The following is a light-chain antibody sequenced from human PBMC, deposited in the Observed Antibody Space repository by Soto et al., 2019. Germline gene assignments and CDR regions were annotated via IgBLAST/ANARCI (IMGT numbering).Light chain of an antibody. CDR1: QSISMR. V-gene: IGKV1-5*01. CDR2: DAS. Sequence: DIQMTQSPSTVSASVGDRVTITCRASQSISMRLAWYQQRPGKAPKVLIYDASNLQSGVPSRFSGSGSETQFILTISSLQPDDFATDYCQQYNSHSQTFCQGTKVEI. J-gene: IGKJ1*01. CDR3: QQYNSHSQT.